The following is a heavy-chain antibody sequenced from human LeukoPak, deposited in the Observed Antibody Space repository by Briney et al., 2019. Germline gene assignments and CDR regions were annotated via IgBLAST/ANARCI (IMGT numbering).Heavy chain of an antibody. CDR2: INPNSGGT. D-gene: IGHD6-19*01. CDR1: GYTFTGYY. V-gene: IGHV1-2*06. J-gene: IGHJ4*02. Sequence: GASVKVSCKASGYTFTGYYMHWVRQAPGQGLEWMGRINPNSGGTNYAQKFQGRVTMTRDTSISTAYMELSRLRSDDTAVYYCAREYGYSSGWYSYWGQGTLVTVSS. CDR3: AREYGYSSGWYSY.